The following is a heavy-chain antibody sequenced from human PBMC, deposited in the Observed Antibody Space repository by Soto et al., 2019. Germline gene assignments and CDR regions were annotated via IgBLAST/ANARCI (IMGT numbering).Heavy chain of an antibody. V-gene: IGHV3-30-3*01. D-gene: IGHD5-12*01. CDR1: GFTFSSYA. CDR3: ARDRSDTVVGTFDY. J-gene: IGHJ4*02. CDR2: ISYDGTNK. Sequence: GGSLRLSCAASGFTFSSYAMHWVRQAPGKGLEWVAVISYDGTNKYYVDSVKGRFTISRDNSKNTLYMQMNNLRAEDTALYYCARDRSDTVVGTFDYWGQGTMVTVS.